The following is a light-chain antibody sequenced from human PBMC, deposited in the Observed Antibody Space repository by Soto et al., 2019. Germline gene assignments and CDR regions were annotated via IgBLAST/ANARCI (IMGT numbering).Light chain of an antibody. V-gene: IGKV3-20*01. Sequence: EIVLTQSPGTLSLSPGERATLSRRASQSVSSSYLAWYQQKPGQAPRPLIYGASSRATGIPDRFSGSGSGTDFTLTISRLEPEDFAVYYCQQYGSSPGTFGQGTKVEIK. CDR1: QSVSSSY. CDR3: QQYGSSPGT. CDR2: GAS. J-gene: IGKJ1*01.